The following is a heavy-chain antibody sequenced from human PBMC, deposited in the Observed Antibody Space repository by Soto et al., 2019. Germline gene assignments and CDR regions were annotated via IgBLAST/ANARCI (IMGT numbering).Heavy chain of an antibody. J-gene: IGHJ4*02. CDR1: GFTFSVYA. V-gene: IGHV3-23*01. CDR3: AKALYCGFTY. Sequence: EVRLLESGGGLVQPGGSLRLSCAASGFTFSVYAMSWVRQAPGKGLEWVSGISGSGDSTHYADSVKGRFTVSRENSESMLYLQTNSLRAEDTAIYYCAKALYCGFTYWGQGTLVPVSS. D-gene: IGHD2-21*01. CDR2: ISGSGDST.